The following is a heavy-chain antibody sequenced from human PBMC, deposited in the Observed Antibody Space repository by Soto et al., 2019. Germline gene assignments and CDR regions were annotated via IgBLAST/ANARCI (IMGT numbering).Heavy chain of an antibody. V-gene: IGHV3-9*01. D-gene: IGHD3-16*01. J-gene: IGHJ3*02. CDR1: GFTFEDYA. Sequence: EAQLVESGGGLVQPGRSLRLSCAASGFTFEDYAMHWVRQAPGKGLEWVSRITWSSGIIGYADSVKGRFTISRDNAKNSLYLQMYSLRPEDTALYYCARDNDGGYDAFDIWGRGTMVTVSS. CDR2: ITWSSGII. CDR3: ARDNDGGYDAFDI.